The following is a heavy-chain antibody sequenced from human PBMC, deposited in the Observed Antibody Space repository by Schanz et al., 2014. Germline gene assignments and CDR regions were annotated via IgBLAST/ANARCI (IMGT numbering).Heavy chain of an antibody. V-gene: IGHV3-66*01. D-gene: IGHD3-10*01. CDR1: GFAVDNYY. Sequence: EVQLVASGGGLVQPGGSLRLSCAASGFAVDNYYMSCVRQAPGRGLEWVSLISDSGDTAYYADSVKGRFTISRDNFKGALYLQMNSLRAEDTAVYYCVRDILHRVYDSGSPWGQGTLVTVSS. CDR3: VRDILHRVYDSGSP. CDR2: ISDSGDTA. J-gene: IGHJ5*02.